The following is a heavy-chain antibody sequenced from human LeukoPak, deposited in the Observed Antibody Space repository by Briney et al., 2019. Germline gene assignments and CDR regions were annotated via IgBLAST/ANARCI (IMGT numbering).Heavy chain of an antibody. D-gene: IGHD3-10*01. Sequence: SETLSLTCTVSGGSISSYYWSWIRQPAGKGLEWIGRIYTSGSTNYNPSLKSRVTMSVDTSKNQFSLKLSSVTAADTAVYYCARSSTSAPPLQDMVRGVIEETSFDYWGQGTLVTVSS. CDR2: IYTSGST. V-gene: IGHV4-4*07. CDR1: GGSISSYY. CDR3: ARSSTSAPPLQDMVRGVIEETSFDY. J-gene: IGHJ4*02.